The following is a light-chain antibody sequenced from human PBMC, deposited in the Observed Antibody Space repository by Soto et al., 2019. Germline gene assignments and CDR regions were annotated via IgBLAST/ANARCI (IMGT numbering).Light chain of an antibody. CDR3: QQSSSTPRT. CDR2: AAS. V-gene: IGKV1-39*01. Sequence: DIQMTQSPSSLSASLGDRVTITCRSSQSISTYLSWYQQKPGEAHKLLIFAASSSQSGVPSRFSGSGSGTVFTLAISSLQPEDFATYYCQQSSSTPRTFGQGTKVQIK. J-gene: IGKJ1*01. CDR1: QSISTY.